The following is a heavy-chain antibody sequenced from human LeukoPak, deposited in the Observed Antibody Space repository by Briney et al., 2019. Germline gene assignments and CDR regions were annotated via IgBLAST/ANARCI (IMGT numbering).Heavy chain of an antibody. J-gene: IGHJ4*02. CDR1: GGSISSSGSY. CDR3: ARDRFYGGAVAPIDY. CDR2: IYYSGST. D-gene: IGHD4/OR15-4a*01. Sequence: PSETLSLTCTVSGGSISSSGSYWGWIRQPPGRGLEWIVTIYYSGSTYYNPSLKSRVTISVDTSKNQFSLNLSSVTAADTAVYYCARDRFYGGAVAPIDYWGQGTLVTVSS. V-gene: IGHV4-39*07.